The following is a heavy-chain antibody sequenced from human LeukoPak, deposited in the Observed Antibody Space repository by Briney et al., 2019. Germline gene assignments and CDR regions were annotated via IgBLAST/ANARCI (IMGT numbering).Heavy chain of an antibody. CDR2: IYPGDSDT. CDR1: GYNFTNYW. J-gene: IGHJ3*01. D-gene: IGHD2-2*01. CDR3: ATNSPSSTSLDF. V-gene: IGHV5-51*01. Sequence: GESLKISCTGSGYNFTNYWIGWVRQMPGKGLEWMGIIYPGDSDTRYSPSFQGQVIISVDKSISTAYLQWSSLKASDTAMYYCATNSPSSTSLDFWGQGTMVTVSS.